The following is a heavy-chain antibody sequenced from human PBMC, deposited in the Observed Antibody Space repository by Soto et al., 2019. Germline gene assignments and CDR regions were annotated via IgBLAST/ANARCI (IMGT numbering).Heavy chain of an antibody. CDR3: AGGRGATSVDY. Sequence: ESGGGVVQPGRSLRLSCAASGYTFSSYAMHWVRQAPGKGLEWVAVISYDGSNKYYADSVKGRFTISRDKTKNTLYLQMNSLGAEDTAVYYCAGGRGATSVDYWGQGTLVTVSS. CDR1: GYTFSSYA. J-gene: IGHJ4*02. CDR2: ISYDGSNK. V-gene: IGHV3-30-3*01. D-gene: IGHD3-10*01.